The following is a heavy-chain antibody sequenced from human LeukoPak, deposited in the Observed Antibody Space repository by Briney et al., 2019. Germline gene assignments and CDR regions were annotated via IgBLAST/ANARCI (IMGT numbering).Heavy chain of an antibody. CDR3: ARPLGYCSGGSCFPFDI. D-gene: IGHD2-15*01. V-gene: IGHV3-7*01. CDR2: IRQDGNEK. Sequence: GGSLRLSCAASGFTFNTYWMSWVRQAPGKGLEGVANIRQDGNEKYYVDSVKGRFTIPRDNAKNSLYLQMNSLRAEDTAVYFCARPLGYCSGGSCFPFDIWGQGTVVTVSS. J-gene: IGHJ3*02. CDR1: GFTFNTYW.